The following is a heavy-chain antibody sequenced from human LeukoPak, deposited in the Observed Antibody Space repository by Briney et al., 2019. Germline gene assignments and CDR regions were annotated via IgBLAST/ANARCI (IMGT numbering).Heavy chain of an antibody. CDR2: INHSGST. Sequence: SETLSLTCAVYGGSFSGYYWSWIRQPPGKGLEWIGEINHSGSTNYNPSLKSRVTISVDTSKNQFSLKLSSVTAADTAVYYCARVKEVGATTVLDYWGQGTLVTVSS. CDR1: GGSFSGYY. D-gene: IGHD1-26*01. V-gene: IGHV4-34*01. CDR3: ARVKEVGATTVLDY. J-gene: IGHJ4*02.